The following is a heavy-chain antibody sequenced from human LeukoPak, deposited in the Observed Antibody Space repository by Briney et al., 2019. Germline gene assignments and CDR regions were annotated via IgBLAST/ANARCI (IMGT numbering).Heavy chain of an antibody. V-gene: IGHV3-23*01. Sequence: GESLRLSCAASGFTFTSYAMSWVRQPPGKGLEWVSAISAGGENTDYADSVKGRFTISRDNSKNTLYLQVNSLRAEDTAAYYCAKSEGSSSARRFDYWGQGTLVTVPS. CDR1: GFTFTSYA. J-gene: IGHJ4*02. CDR2: ISAGGENT. D-gene: IGHD6-19*01. CDR3: AKSEGSSSARRFDY.